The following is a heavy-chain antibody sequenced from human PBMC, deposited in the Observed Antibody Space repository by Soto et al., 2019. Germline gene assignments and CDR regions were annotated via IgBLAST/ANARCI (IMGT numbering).Heavy chain of an antibody. CDR3: ASSQGSSTSLEIYYYYYYGMDV. CDR1: GGTFSSYA. Sequence: QVQLVQSGAEVKKPGSSVKVSCKASGGTFSSYAISWVRQAPGQGLEWMGGIIPISGTANYAQKFQGRVTITADESTSTGYMELSSLRSEDTAVYYCASSQGSSTSLEIYYYYYYGMDVWGQGTTVTVSS. D-gene: IGHD2-2*01. J-gene: IGHJ6*02. V-gene: IGHV1-69*01. CDR2: IIPISGTA.